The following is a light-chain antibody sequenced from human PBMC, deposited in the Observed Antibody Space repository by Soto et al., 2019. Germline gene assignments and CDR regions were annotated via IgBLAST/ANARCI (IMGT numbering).Light chain of an antibody. CDR2: KAS. V-gene: IGKV1-5*03. CDR3: QQYNSFPWT. J-gene: IGKJ1*01. Sequence: DIQMTQSPSTLSASVGDTVTISCRASQSFSSWLAWYQQKPGKAPRLLTYKASSLQSGVPSRFSGSGSGTEFTLTISSLQPDDFATYYCQQYNSFPWTFGQGTKVDIK. CDR1: QSFSSW.